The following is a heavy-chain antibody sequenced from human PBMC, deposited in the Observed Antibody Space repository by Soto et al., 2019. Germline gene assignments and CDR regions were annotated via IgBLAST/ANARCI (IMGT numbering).Heavy chain of an antibody. CDR2: IYYSGST. D-gene: IGHD3-22*01. Sequence: ALETLSLTCTVSGGSINSGDYYWSWIRQPPGKGLEWIGYIYYSGSTYHNPSLKSRINISVDTSKNQFSLKLSSVTAADTAVYYCATVPTYYYDRSGYANAFDMWGQGTMVTVSS. V-gene: IGHV4-30-4*01. CDR3: ATVPTYYYDRSGYANAFDM. CDR1: GGSINSGDYY. J-gene: IGHJ3*02.